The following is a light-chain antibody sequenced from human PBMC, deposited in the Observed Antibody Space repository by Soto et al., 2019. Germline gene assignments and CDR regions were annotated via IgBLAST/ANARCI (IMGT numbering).Light chain of an antibody. CDR1: QSLSSNY. CDR2: GGS. V-gene: IGKV3-20*01. Sequence: EIVLTQSPGTLSLSPGERATLSCRASQSLSSNYLAWYQQKRGRAPSLLIYGGSRRATGTPDRFSGSGSGTDFTLTSRRLEPEDFAVYFCLCQQYGVSPVYTFGQGTKLEIK. CDR3: QQYGVSPVYT. J-gene: IGKJ2*01.